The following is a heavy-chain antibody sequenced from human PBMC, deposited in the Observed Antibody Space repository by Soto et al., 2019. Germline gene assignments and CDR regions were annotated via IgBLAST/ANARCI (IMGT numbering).Heavy chain of an antibody. D-gene: IGHD4-17*01. V-gene: IGHV3-23*01. CDR1: GFSFSNYG. CDR2: LSGSGGST. J-gene: IGHJ4*02. Sequence: GGSLRLSCAASGFSFSNYGRSWVRQAPGKGLEWVSSLSGSGGSTYYADSVKGRFTISRDNSKDTLYLQMNNLRAEDTAIFYCAKYARVRLTTGFDSWGQGTLVTVSS. CDR3: AKYARVRLTTGFDS.